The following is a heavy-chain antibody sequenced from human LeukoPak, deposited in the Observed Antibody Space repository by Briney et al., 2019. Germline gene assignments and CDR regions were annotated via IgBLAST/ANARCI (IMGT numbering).Heavy chain of an antibody. CDR2: IYYSGST. CDR1: GGSISSYY. J-gene: IGHJ4*02. V-gene: IGHV4-59*01. Sequence: PSETLSLTCTVSGGSISSYYWSWIRQPPGKGLEWIGYIYYSGSTNYNPSLKSRVTISADTSTNQFSLKLSSVTAADTAVYYCARAWRYYDSSGYYYAYYFDYWGQGTLVTVSS. CDR3: ARAWRYYDSSGYYYAYYFDY. D-gene: IGHD3-22*01.